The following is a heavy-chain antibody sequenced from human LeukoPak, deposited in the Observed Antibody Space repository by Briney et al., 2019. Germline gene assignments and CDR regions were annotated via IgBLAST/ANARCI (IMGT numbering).Heavy chain of an antibody. CDR1: GFTFSSYW. D-gene: IGHD3-10*01. CDR3: ARGGVPYYYGSGSYPVDPPLSPPFDY. J-gene: IGHJ4*02. V-gene: IGHV3-7*03. CDR2: IKQDGSEK. Sequence: PGGSLRLSCAASGFTFSSYWMSGVRQAPGKGLEWVANIKQDGSEKYYVDSVKGRFTISRDNAKNSLYLQMNSLRAEDTAVYYCARGGVPYYYGSGSYPVDPPLSPPFDYWGQGTLVAVSS.